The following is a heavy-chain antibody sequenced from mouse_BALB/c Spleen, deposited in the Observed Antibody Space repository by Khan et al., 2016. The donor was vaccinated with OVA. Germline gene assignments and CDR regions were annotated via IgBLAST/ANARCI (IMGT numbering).Heavy chain of an antibody. CDR1: GYTFTSYY. CDR2: IYPGNVNT. J-gene: IGHJ4*01. Sequence: QVQLKESGPELVKPGASVRISCKASGYTFTSYYIHWVKQRSGQGLEWIGWIYPGNVNTKYNEKFKGKATLTADKSSSTAYMQLSSLTSEDSAVYFCARWGGNYPSYAMDYWGQGTSVTVSS. D-gene: IGHD2-1*01. V-gene: IGHV1S56*01. CDR3: ARWGGNYPSYAMDY.